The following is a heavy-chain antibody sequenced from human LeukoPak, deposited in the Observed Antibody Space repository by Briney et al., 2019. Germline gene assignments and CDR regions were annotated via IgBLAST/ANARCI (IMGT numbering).Heavy chain of an antibody. V-gene: IGHV1-2*02. CDR3: ARDFTSGSGSWYSFENDY. CDR1: GYTFTGYY. CDR2: INPNSGGT. J-gene: IGHJ4*02. Sequence: GASVKVSCKASGYTFTGYYMHWVRQAPGQGLEWMGWINPNSGGTNYAQKFQGRVTMTRDTSISTAYMELRSLRSDDTAVYYCARDFTSGSGSWYSFENDYWGQGTLVTVSS. D-gene: IGHD6-13*01.